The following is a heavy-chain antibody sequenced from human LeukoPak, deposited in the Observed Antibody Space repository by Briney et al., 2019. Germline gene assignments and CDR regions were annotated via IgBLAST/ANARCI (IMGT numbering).Heavy chain of an antibody. V-gene: IGHV4-4*07. D-gene: IGHD3/OR15-3a*01. Sequence: KPSETLSLTCTVSGASISLYYWSWIRQPAGKGLEWIGSMSSSGSTNYNPSLKSRVTMSVDTSKNQFSLDLSSVTAADTAVYYCARDSRTEKPWYFDLWGRGTLFTVSS. J-gene: IGHJ2*01. CDR2: MSSSGST. CDR1: GASISLYY. CDR3: ARDSRTEKPWYFDL.